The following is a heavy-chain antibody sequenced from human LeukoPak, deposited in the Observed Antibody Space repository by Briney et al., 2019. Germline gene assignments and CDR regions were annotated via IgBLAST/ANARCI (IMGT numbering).Heavy chain of an antibody. Sequence: GGSLRLSCAASGFTFSSYAMHWVRQAPGKGLERVAVISYDGSNKYYADSVKGRFTISRDNSKNTLYLQLNSLRAEETAVYYCARDLGELELYYFDYWGQGTLVTVSS. CDR3: ARDLGELELYYFDY. CDR2: ISYDGSNK. D-gene: IGHD1-26*01. J-gene: IGHJ4*02. V-gene: IGHV3-30*04. CDR1: GFTFSSYA.